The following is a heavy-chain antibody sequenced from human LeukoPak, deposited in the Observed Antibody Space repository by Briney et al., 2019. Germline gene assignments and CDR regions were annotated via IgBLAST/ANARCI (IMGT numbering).Heavy chain of an antibody. D-gene: IGHD5-24*01. J-gene: IGHJ5*02. CDR1: VYTFTDYY. CDR2: INPNSGGT. V-gene: IGHV1-2*02. Sequence: ASVTVSFTASVYTFTDYYMHWVRQAPGQGLEWMGWINPNSGGTNYAQKFQGRVSMTRDTSISTAYMELSRLRADDTAVYYCARNTINWFDPWGQGGLVTVSS. CDR3: ARNTINWFDP.